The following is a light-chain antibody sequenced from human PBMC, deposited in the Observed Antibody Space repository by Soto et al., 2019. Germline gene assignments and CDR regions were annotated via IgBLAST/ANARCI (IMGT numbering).Light chain of an antibody. V-gene: IGKV3-20*01. CDR3: QQYNRSPLYT. CDR1: QSVSSNY. J-gene: IGKJ2*01. CDR2: GAS. Sequence: EIVLTQSPGTLSLSPGERATLSCRASQSVSSNYLAWYQQKPGQAPRLLIYGASSRATGIPDRFSGSGSGTAFTLTISRLEPEDFAVYFCQQYNRSPLYTFGQGTKLEIK.